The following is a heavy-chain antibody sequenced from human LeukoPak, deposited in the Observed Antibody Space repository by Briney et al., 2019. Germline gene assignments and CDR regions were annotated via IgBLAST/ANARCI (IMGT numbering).Heavy chain of an antibody. CDR3: ARDPFGDYVFDY. J-gene: IGHJ4*02. Sequence: PGGSLRLSCAASGFTFSGYWMSWVRQAPGKGLEWVANIKQDGSERYYVDSVKGRFTISGDNAKNSLYLQMNSLRAEDTAVYYCARDPFGDYVFDYWGQGTLVTVSS. CDR2: IKQDGSER. V-gene: IGHV3-7*01. D-gene: IGHD4-17*01. CDR1: GFTFSGYW.